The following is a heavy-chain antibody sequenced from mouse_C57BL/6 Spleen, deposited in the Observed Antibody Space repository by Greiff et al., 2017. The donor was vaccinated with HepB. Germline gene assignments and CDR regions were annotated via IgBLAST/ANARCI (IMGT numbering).Heavy chain of an antibody. CDR1: GYTFTDYY. J-gene: IGHJ3*01. CDR3: ARAYGYDGAY. V-gene: IGHV1-26*01. Sequence: EVQLQQSGPELVKPGASVKISCKASGYTFTDYYMNWVKQSHGKSLEWIGDINPNNGGTSYNQKFKGKATLTVDKSSSTAYMELRSLTSEDSAVYYCARAYGYDGAYWGQGTLVTVPA. CDR2: INPNNGGT. D-gene: IGHD2-2*01.